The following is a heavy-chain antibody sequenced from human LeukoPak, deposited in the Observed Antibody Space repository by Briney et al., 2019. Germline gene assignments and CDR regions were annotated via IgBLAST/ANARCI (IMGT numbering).Heavy chain of an antibody. Sequence: GGSLRLSCAASRFTFNSYAMSWVRQAPGKGLEWVSVIGGSNGITFYVGSVKGRFTISRDNSKNTLYLQMNSLRAEDTAVYYCAKVNDLGDFDYWGQGTLVTVSS. V-gene: IGHV3-23*01. CDR3: AKVNDLGDFDY. CDR1: RFTFNSYA. D-gene: IGHD1-1*01. J-gene: IGHJ4*02. CDR2: IGGSNGIT.